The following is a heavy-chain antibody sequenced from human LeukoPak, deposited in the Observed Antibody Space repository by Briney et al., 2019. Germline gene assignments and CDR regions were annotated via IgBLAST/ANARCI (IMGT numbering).Heavy chain of an antibody. J-gene: IGHJ5*02. D-gene: IGHD3-10*01. V-gene: IGHV1-2*02. CDR3: ARAEGYYYGSGSYPYPSGWFDP. Sequence: ASVKVSCKASGYTFTDYYIHWVRQAPGQGLEWMGWINPNSGNIKYGQKFQGRVTMTRDTSISTAYMELSRLRSDDTAVYYCARAEGYYYGSGSYPYPSGWFDPWGQGTLVTVSS. CDR2: INPNSGNI. CDR1: GYTFTDYY.